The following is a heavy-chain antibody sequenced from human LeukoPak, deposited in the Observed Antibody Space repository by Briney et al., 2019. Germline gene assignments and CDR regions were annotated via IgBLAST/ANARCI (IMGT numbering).Heavy chain of an antibody. Sequence: PSETLSLTCTVSGGSISSYYWSWIRQPPGKGLEWIGYIYYSGSTNYNPSLKSRVTISVDTPKNQFSLKLSSVTAADTAVYYCARGSGYSSPFDYWGQGTLVTVSS. CDR1: GGSISSYY. J-gene: IGHJ4*02. CDR3: ARGSGYSSPFDY. CDR2: IYYSGST. V-gene: IGHV4-59*01. D-gene: IGHD5-18*01.